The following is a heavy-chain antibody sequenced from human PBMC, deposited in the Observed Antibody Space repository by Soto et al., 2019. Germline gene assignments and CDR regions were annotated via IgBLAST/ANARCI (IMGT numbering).Heavy chain of an antibody. V-gene: IGHV3-30-3*01. CDR2: ISYDGSNK. J-gene: IGHJ4*02. CDR3: ARVGDNYYDSSGYYYYFDY. CDR1: GFTFSSYA. D-gene: IGHD3-22*01. Sequence: PGGSLRLSCAASGFTFSSYAMHWVRQAPGKGLEWVAVISYDGSNKYYADSVKGRFTISRDNSKNTLYLQMNSLRAEDTAVYYCARVGDNYYDSSGYYYYFDYWGQGTLVTVS.